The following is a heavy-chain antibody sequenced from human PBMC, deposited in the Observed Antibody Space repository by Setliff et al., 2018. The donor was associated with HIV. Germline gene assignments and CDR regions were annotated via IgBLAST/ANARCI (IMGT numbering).Heavy chain of an antibody. Sequence: ASVKVSCKASGYTFTGYYIHWVRQAPGQGLEWMGWINPNSGGTNYAQKFQGRVTMTRDTSISTAYMEVSRLRSDDTAVYYCARVSQYSSSWYVRLFAPWGQGTLVTVSS. J-gene: IGHJ5*02. CDR2: INPNSGGT. CDR3: ARVSQYSSSWYVRLFAP. V-gene: IGHV1-2*02. D-gene: IGHD6-13*01. CDR1: GYTFTGYY.